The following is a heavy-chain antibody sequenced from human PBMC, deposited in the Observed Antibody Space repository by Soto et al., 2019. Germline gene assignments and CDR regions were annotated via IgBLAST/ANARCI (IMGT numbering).Heavy chain of an antibody. D-gene: IGHD2-2*01. CDR3: ARDPMPDHYYYGMDI. V-gene: IGHV4-30-4*01. Sequence: SETRSLTCTVSGGSVSRRYYYWRWVRKSPGKGLEWIGYIYFSGSTYYNPSLKSRISMSVDTSKNQFSLRLRSVTAADTAVYYCARDPMPDHYYYGMDIWGQGTAVTVSS. CDR2: IYFSGST. J-gene: IGHJ6*02. CDR1: GGSVSRRYYY.